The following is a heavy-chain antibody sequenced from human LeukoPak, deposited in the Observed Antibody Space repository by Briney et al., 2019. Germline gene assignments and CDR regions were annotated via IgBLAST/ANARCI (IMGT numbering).Heavy chain of an antibody. CDR3: AREESARSGFDY. CDR2: IYSGGST. CDR1: GFTVSSNY. D-gene: IGHD3-10*01. V-gene: IGHV3-53*01. J-gene: IGHJ4*02. Sequence: GGSLRLSCAASGFTVSSNYMSWVRQAPGKGLEWVSVIYSGGSTYYADSVKGRFTISRDNSKNTLYLQMNSLRAEDTAVYYRAREESARSGFDYWGQGTLVTVSS.